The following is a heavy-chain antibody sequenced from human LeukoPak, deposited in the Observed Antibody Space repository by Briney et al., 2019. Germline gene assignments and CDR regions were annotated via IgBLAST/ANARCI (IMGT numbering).Heavy chain of an antibody. CDR3: ARNLGSSGWSYYFDY. CDR2: ISAYNGNT. CDR1: GYTFTSYG. V-gene: IGHV1-18*01. Sequence: ASVKVSCKASGYTFTSYGISWVRQAPGQGLEWMGWISAYNGNTNYAQKLQGRVTMTTDTSTSTAYMELSSLRSDDPAVYYCARNLGSSGWSYYFDYWGQGTLVTVSS. J-gene: IGHJ4*02. D-gene: IGHD6-19*01.